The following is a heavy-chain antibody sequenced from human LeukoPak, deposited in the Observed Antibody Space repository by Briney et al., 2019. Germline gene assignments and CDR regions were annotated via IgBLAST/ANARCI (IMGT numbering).Heavy chain of an antibody. CDR3: ARNAKDIGDYYYYYYMDV. CDR2: IYHSGST. Sequence: SETLSLTCAVYGGSFSGYYWSWIRQPPGKGLEWIGSIYHSGSTYYNPSLKSRVTISVDTSKNQFSLKLSSVTAADTAVYYCARNAKDIGDYYYYYYMDVWGKGTTVTVSS. J-gene: IGHJ6*03. CDR1: GGSFSGYY. D-gene: IGHD2-15*01. V-gene: IGHV4-34*01.